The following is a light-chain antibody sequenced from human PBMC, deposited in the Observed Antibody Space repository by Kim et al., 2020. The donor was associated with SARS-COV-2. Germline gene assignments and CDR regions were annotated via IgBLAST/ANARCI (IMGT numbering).Light chain of an antibody. CDR3: QQYNGAPRT. Sequence: DIQMTQSPSSLSASVGDRVTITCRASQGIRNYLAWYQQKPGKVPKLLIYETSTLQSGVPSRFSGSGSGTDFTLTISSLQPEDVATYYGQQYNGAPRTFGPGTKVDIK. CDR2: ETS. V-gene: IGKV1-27*01. J-gene: IGKJ1*01. CDR1: QGIRNY.